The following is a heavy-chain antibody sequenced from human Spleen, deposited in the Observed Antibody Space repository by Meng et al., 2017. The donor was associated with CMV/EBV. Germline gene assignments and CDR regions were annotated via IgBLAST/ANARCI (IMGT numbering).Heavy chain of an antibody. CDR1: GGSISSSSYY. V-gene: IGHV4-39*07. Sequence: DSGGSISSSSYYWGWIRQPPGKGLEWIGSMYYSGSTYYNPSLKSRVTISVDTSKNQFSLQLSSVTAADTAVYYCARVRGFNWFDPWGQGTLVTVSS. CDR2: MYYSGST. J-gene: IGHJ5*02. CDR3: ARVRGFNWFDP.